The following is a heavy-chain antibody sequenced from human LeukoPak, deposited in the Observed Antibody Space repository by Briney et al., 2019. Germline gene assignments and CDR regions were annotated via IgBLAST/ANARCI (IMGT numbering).Heavy chain of an antibody. V-gene: IGHV3-30*02. Sequence: GGSLRLSCVASGFTFSSYGMHWVRQTPGKGLEWVAFIPYDGSNTYYADSVKGRFTISRDNSKNTLYLQMNSLRPGDTAVYSCARTLAVAVKGPFDFWGQGTLVTVSS. CDR1: GFTFSSYG. J-gene: IGHJ4*02. CDR2: IPYDGSNT. CDR3: ARTLAVAVKGPFDF. D-gene: IGHD6-19*01.